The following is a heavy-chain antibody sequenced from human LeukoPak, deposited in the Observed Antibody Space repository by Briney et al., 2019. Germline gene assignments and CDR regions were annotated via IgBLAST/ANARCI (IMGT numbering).Heavy chain of an antibody. J-gene: IGHJ1*01. CDR3: ARGGTAEYFQH. Sequence: GGSPRLSCVASGFTFSSFEMNWVRQAPGKALEWVSYISSSGTIIYYADSVKGRFTISRDNAKNSLYLQLNILRAEDTAVYYCARGGTAEYFQHWGQGTLVTVSS. CDR1: GFTFSSFE. V-gene: IGHV3-48*03. CDR2: ISSSGTII.